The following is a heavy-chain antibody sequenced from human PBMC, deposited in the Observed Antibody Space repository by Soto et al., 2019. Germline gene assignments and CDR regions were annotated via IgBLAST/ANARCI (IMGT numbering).Heavy chain of an antibody. V-gene: IGHV3-23*01. CDR3: AKDILTSSPHY. Sequence: GGSLRLSCAASGFTFADYAMTWVRQAPGRGLDWVSTVSASGGTTYYADSVEGRFSISRDNSKNTLHLQMNSLRAEDTAVYYCAKDILTSSPHYWGQGTPVTVSS. CDR2: VSASGGTT. D-gene: IGHD3-9*01. J-gene: IGHJ4*02. CDR1: GFTFADYA.